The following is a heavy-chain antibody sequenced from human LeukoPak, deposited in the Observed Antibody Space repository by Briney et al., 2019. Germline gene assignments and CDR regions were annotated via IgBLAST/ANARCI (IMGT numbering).Heavy chain of an antibody. Sequence: GGSLRLSCAASGFTFDDYAMHWVRQAPGKGLEWVPLISGDGGSTYYADSVKGRFTIYRDNSKNSLYLQMNSLRTEDTALYYCAKTDSSSPNLYYYYGMDVWGQGTTVTVSS. CDR2: ISGDGGST. V-gene: IGHV3-43*02. CDR1: GFTFDDYA. J-gene: IGHJ6*02. D-gene: IGHD6-13*01. CDR3: AKTDSSSPNLYYYYGMDV.